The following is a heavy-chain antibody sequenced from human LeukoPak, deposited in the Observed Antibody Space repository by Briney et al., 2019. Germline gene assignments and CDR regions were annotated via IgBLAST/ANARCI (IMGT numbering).Heavy chain of an antibody. CDR3: ARDYDYSNP. CDR2: INSDGNIT. V-gene: IGHV3-74*01. CDR1: GFTFSNYW. Sequence: GSLRLSCAASGFTFSNYWMHWVRQAPGKGPVWVSRINSDGNITTYADSVKGRFTISRDNAKNTLYLQMNSLRAEDTAVYYCARDYDYSNPWGQGTLVTVSS. J-gene: IGHJ5*02. D-gene: IGHD4-11*01.